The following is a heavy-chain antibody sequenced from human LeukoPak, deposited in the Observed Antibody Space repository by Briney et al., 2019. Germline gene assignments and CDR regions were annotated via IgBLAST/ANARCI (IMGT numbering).Heavy chain of an antibody. CDR3: ARLMITFGGVIVIPGDY. CDR2: IDPSDSYS. D-gene: IGHD3-16*02. CDR1: GYSFTSYW. Sequence: GASLKISCKGSGYSFTSYWISWVRRMPGKGLEWMGRIDPSDSYSNYSPSFQGHVTISADKSISTAYLQWSSLKASDTAMYYCARLMITFGGVIVIPGDYWGQGTLVTVSS. V-gene: IGHV5-10-1*01. J-gene: IGHJ4*02.